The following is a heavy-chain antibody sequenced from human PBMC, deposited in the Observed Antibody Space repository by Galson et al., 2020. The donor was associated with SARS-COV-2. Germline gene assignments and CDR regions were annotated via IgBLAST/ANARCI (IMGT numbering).Heavy chain of an antibody. Sequence: TGGSLRLSCAASGFTFSDYYMSWIRQAPGKGLEWVSYISSSSSYTNYADSVKGRFTISRDNAKNLLYLQMNSLRAEDTAVYYCARDVPAAMFGMDVWGQGTTVTVSS. V-gene: IGHV3-11*06. CDR2: ISSSSSYT. CDR3: ARDVPAAMFGMDV. D-gene: IGHD2-2*01. J-gene: IGHJ6*02. CDR1: GFTFSDYY.